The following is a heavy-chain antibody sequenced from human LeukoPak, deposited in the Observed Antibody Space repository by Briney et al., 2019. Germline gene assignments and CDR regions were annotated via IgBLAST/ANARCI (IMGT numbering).Heavy chain of an antibody. D-gene: IGHD3-22*01. CDR2: IYYSGST. J-gene: IGHJ6*03. V-gene: IGHV4-59*12. CDR1: GGSISSYY. CDR3: ARGRITMSPYFHHYMDV. Sequence: SETLSLTCTVSGGSISSYYWSWIRQPPGKGLEWIGYIYYSGSTNYNPSLKSRVTISVDTSKNQFSLKLSSVTAADTAVYYCARGRITMSPYFHHYMDVWGNGTTVTVSS.